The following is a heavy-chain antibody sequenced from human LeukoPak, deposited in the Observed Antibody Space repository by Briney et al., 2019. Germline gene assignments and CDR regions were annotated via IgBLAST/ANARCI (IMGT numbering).Heavy chain of an antibody. Sequence: ASVKVSCKASGYTFTGYYMYRVRQAPGQGLEWMGWINPNSGGTNNAQKFQGRVTMTRDTSISTAYMELSRLRSDDTAVYYCARVLFYSSGNKSNRVDYWGQGTLVTVSS. CDR1: GYTFTGYY. V-gene: IGHV1-2*02. J-gene: IGHJ4*02. D-gene: IGHD6-19*01. CDR2: INPNSGGT. CDR3: ARVLFYSSGNKSNRVDY.